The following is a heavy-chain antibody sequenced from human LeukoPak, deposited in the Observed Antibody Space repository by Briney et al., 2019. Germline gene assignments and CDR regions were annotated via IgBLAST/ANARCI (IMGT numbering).Heavy chain of an antibody. CDR3: ARGYSMDY. Sequence: SETLSLTCTVSDGSISSSSYYWGWIRQPPGKGLEWIGSIYYSGSTYYNPSLKSRVTISVDTSKNQFSLKLSSVTAADTAICYCARGYSMDYWGQGTLVTVSS. D-gene: IGHD1-26*01. CDR1: DGSISSSSYY. CDR2: IYYSGST. J-gene: IGHJ4*02. V-gene: IGHV4-39*07.